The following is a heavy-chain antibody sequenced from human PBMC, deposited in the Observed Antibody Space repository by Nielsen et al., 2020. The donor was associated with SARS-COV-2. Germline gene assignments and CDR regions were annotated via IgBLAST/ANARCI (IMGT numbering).Heavy chain of an antibody. CDR1: AYSFTSYW. D-gene: IGHD3-10*01. Sequence: GESLKISCEGSAYSFTSYWIGWVRQMPGKGLEWMGIIYPGDSDTRYSPSFQGQVTISADKSISTAYLQWSSLEASDTAIYYCARLGYYYRSAVDYWGQGTLVTVSS. V-gene: IGHV5-51*01. J-gene: IGHJ4*02. CDR2: IYPGDSDT. CDR3: ARLGYYYRSAVDY.